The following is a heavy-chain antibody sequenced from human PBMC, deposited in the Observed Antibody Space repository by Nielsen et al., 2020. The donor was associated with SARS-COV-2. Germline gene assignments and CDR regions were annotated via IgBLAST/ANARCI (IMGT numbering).Heavy chain of an antibody. J-gene: IGHJ3*01. D-gene: IGHD2-8*01. CDR3: ARAPDIVLQPTAIPL. CDR2: VFATGST. V-gene: IGHV4-59*10. Sequence: SETLSLTCAVYGGSFSGHYWSWIRQTPGKGLEWIGRVFATGSTDYNPSLKSRVTISIDTSKNQFSLNLRFVTAADTAVYYCARAPDIVLQPTAIPLWGQGTMVPVSS. CDR1: GGSFSGHY.